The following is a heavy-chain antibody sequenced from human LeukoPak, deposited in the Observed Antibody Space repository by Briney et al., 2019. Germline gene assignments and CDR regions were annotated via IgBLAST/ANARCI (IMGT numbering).Heavy chain of an antibody. CDR3: ARHHCSGGSCYSDY. CDR1: GGSISSYY. V-gene: IGHV4-59*08. Sequence: PSETLSLTCTVSGGSISSYYWSWIRQPPGKGLEWIGYIYYSGSTNYNPSLKSRVTISVDTSKNQFSPKLSSVTAADTAVYYCARHHCSGGSCYSDYWGQGTLVTVSS. J-gene: IGHJ4*02. CDR2: IYYSGST. D-gene: IGHD2-15*01.